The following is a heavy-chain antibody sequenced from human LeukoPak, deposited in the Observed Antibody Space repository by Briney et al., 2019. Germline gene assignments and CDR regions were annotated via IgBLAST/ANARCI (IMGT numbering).Heavy chain of an antibody. CDR1: GDSMGRYY. CDR3: ARHLNNCGDDCYIFDY. CDR2: IYYSGST. Sequence: PSETLSLTCTVSGDSMGRYYWSFLRQPAGKGLEWMGYIYYSGSTNYNPSLKSRVTISVDTPKNQFSLRVSSVTAADTAVYYCARHLNNCGDDCYIFDYWGQGTLVTVSS. D-gene: IGHD2-21*01. V-gene: IGHV4-59*08. J-gene: IGHJ4*02.